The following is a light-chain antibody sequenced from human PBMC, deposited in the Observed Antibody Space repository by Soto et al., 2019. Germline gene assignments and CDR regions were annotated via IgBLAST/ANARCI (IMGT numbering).Light chain of an antibody. CDR2: EVT. V-gene: IGLV2-14*01. J-gene: IGLJ3*02. CDR1: SSDVGGYNY. CDR3: RSSTTSSTHWV. Sequence: QSALTQPASVSGSPGQSITISCTGTSSDVGGYNYVSWYQQQPGKAPKLLIYEVTNRPSGVSNRFSVSKSGNTATLTISGHQAADEADYYCRSSTTSSTHWVFGGGTTLTVL.